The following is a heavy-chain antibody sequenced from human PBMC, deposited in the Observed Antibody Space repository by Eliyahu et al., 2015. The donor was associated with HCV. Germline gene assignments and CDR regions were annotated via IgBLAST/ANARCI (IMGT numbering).Heavy chain of an antibody. D-gene: IGHD6-19*01. V-gene: IGHV4-59*01. CDR1: GCXIXTXX. CDR2: IHYSGST. Sequence: QVQLQESGPGLVKPSETLSLTCTVSGCXIXTXXWXWIRQPPGKXLEWIGYIHYSGSTNYNPSLKSRVTISIDTSKNQFSLNLTSVTAADTAMYYCASGGGGIAVTGTGGWFDPWGQGTLVTVSS. CDR3: ASGGGGIAVTGTGGWFDP. J-gene: IGHJ5*02.